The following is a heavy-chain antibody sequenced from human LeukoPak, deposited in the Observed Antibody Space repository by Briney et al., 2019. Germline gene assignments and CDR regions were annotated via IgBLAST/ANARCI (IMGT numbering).Heavy chain of an antibody. Sequence: GGSLRLSWAASGFTFSSYNMNWVRQAPGKGLEWLSYISSSGTSVYYAASVEGRFTISRDNAKNSLFLQVSSLRVEDTAVYYCARESRSGSYADSWGQGTLVTVSS. CDR3: ARESRSGSYADS. CDR1: GFTFSSYN. D-gene: IGHD1-26*01. CDR2: ISSSGTSV. V-gene: IGHV3-48*01. J-gene: IGHJ4*02.